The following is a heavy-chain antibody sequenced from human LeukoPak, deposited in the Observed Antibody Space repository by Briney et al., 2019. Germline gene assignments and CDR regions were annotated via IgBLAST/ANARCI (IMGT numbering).Heavy chain of an antibody. CDR1: GYTFTGYY. CDR3: AREGSSTSCYDY. V-gene: IGHV1-2*02. Sequence: ASVKVSCKASGYTFTGYYMHWVRQAPGQGLEWMGWINPNSGGTNYAQKFQGGVTMTRDTSISTAYMELSRLRSDDTAVYYCAREGSSTSCYDYWGQGTLVTVSS. D-gene: IGHD2-2*01. CDR2: INPNSGGT. J-gene: IGHJ4*02.